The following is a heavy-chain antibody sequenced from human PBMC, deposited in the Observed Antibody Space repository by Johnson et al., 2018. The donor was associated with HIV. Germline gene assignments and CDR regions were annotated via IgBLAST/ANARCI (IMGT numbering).Heavy chain of an antibody. J-gene: IGHJ3*02. CDR3: AKSGGWYAFDI. V-gene: IGHV3-30-3*02. Sequence: QVQLVESGGGLVQPGGSLRLSCAASGFTFSNYVMNWVRQAPGRGLEWVALVSFDGSNKYFADSVKGRFTISRDNAKNSLYLQMNSLRAEDTAVYYCAKSGGWYAFDIWGQGTMVTVSS. D-gene: IGHD6-19*01. CDR2: VSFDGSNK. CDR1: GFTFSNYV.